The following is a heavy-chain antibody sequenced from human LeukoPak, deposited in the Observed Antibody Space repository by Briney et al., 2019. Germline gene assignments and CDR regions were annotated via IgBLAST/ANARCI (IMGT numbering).Heavy chain of an antibody. Sequence: SQTLSLTFAISGDSVSNNSAAWNWLTQSPSRGLEWLGRTYYRSKWYNDYAVSVKSRITINPDTSKNQFSLQLNSVTPEDTAVYYCARDHTVDSRVAFDIWGQGTMVTVSS. CDR1: GDSVSNNSAA. CDR3: ARDHTVDSRVAFDI. D-gene: IGHD2-21*01. J-gene: IGHJ3*02. CDR2: TYYRSKWYN. V-gene: IGHV6-1*01.